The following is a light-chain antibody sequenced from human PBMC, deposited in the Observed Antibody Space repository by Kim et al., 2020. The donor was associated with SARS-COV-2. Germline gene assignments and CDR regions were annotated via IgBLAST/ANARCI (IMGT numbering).Light chain of an antibody. CDR2: GAS. V-gene: IGKV3-20*01. CDR3: QQYGSSLYT. Sequence: LSPEERATLSCRASHSVSSSYLAWYQQKPGQAPRLLIYGASSRATGIPDRFSGSGSGTDFTLTISRLEPEDFAVYYCQQYGSSLYTFGQGTKLEI. CDR1: HSVSSSY. J-gene: IGKJ2*01.